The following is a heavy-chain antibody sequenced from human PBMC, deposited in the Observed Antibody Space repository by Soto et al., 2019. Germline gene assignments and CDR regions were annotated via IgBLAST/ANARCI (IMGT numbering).Heavy chain of an antibody. Sequence: SVKVSCKASGGTFSSYAISWVRQAPGQGLEWMGGIIPIFGTANYAQKFQGRVTITADESTSTAYMELSSLRSEDTAVYYCARAHDYYDYVWGSYRKAPKASYYYYGMDVWGRGTTVTVSS. CDR3: ARAHDYYDYVWGSYRKAPKASYYYYGMDV. J-gene: IGHJ6*02. CDR2: IIPIFGTA. CDR1: GGTFSSYA. V-gene: IGHV1-69*13. D-gene: IGHD3-16*02.